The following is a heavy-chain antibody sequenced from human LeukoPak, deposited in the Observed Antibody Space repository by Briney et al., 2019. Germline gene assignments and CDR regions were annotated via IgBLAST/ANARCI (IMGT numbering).Heavy chain of an antibody. CDR2: IYYSGST. J-gene: IGHJ4*02. Sequence: SETLSLTCTVSGGSISSYYWSWIRQPPGKGLEWIGYIYYSGSTNYNPSLKSRVTISVDTSKNQFSLKLSSVTAADTAVYYCARGSVRGFYIDYWGQGTLVTVSS. CDR3: ARGSVRGFYIDY. V-gene: IGHV4-59*01. CDR1: GGSISSYY. D-gene: IGHD3-10*01.